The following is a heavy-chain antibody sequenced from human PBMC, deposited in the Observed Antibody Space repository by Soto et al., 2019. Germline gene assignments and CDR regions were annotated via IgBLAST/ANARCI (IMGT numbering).Heavy chain of an antibody. D-gene: IGHD2-21*01. CDR1: GFTFRSYG. Sequence: QVQLVESGGGVVQPGSSLRLSCGASGFTFRSYGMHWVRQAPGKGLEWVAVIWHDGINKYYADSVKGRFTISRDNSKNTLYLQVNSLRAEDTAVYYCARDRGSDDPIDYWGQGTLVTVSS. CDR3: ARDRGSDDPIDY. J-gene: IGHJ4*02. V-gene: IGHV3-33*01. CDR2: IWHDGINK.